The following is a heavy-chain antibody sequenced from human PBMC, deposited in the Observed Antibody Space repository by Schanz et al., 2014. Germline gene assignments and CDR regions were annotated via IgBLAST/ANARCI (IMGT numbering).Heavy chain of an antibody. CDR3: AKDAPYPFDL. V-gene: IGHV3-23*01. J-gene: IGHJ2*01. Sequence: EVQLLESGGGLVQPGGSLRLSCEASGFSFGNYGMNWVRQAPGKGLEWVSAISGSGGSTYYADSVKGRFTISRDNSKNTLFLQMNSLRAEDTAVYYCAKDAPYPFDLWGRGTLITVSS. CDR1: GFSFGNYG. CDR2: ISGSGGST.